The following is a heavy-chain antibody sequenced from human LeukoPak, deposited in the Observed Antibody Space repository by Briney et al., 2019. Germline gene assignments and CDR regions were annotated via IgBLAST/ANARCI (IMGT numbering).Heavy chain of an antibody. CDR3: ATTLLYDSSGYYLDY. J-gene: IGHJ4*02. Sequence: PSETLSLTCTVSGYSISSGYYWGWIRQPPGKGLEWIGSIYHSGSTYYNPSLKSRVTISVDTSKNQFSLKLSSVTAADTAVYYCATTLLYDSSGYYLDYWGQGTLVTVSS. CDR1: GYSISSGYY. D-gene: IGHD3-22*01. CDR2: IYHSGST. V-gene: IGHV4-38-2*02.